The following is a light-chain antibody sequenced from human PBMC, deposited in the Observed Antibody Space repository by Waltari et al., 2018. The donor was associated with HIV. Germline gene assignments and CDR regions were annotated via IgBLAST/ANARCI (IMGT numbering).Light chain of an antibody. CDR1: SRYVGRYNL. J-gene: IGLJ3*02. V-gene: IGLV2-23*02. CDR2: EVS. CDR3: CSYAGSSTLV. Sequence: QSALTPPASVSGSPGPPITISCTGTSRYVGRYNLVPWYQHHPGKAPKLMMYEVSKRPSGVSNRFSGSKSGNTASLTISGLQAEDEADYYCCSYAGSSTLVFGGGTKLTVL.